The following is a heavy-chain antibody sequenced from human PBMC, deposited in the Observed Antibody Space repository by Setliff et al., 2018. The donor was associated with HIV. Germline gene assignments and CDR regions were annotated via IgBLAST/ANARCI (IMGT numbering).Heavy chain of an antibody. CDR1: GFTFSSYA. CDR3: AKEDNYDILLGYCIYFDC. D-gene: IGHD3-9*01. J-gene: IGHJ4*02. CDR2: ISYDGSNY. V-gene: IGHV3-30*07. Sequence: LRLSCAASGFTFSSYAMYWVRQAPGKGLEWVAIISYDGSNYSYADSVKGRFAIFRDNSKKILYLQMNSLRAEDTAVYYCAKEDNYDILLGYCIYFDCWGQGTQVTVSS.